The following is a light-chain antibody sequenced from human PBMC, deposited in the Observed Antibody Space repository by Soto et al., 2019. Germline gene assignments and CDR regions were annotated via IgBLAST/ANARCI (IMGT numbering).Light chain of an antibody. Sequence: QSVLTQPPSAFGTPGQRVTISCSGSSSNIGSNTVNWYQQLPGTAPKLLIYSNNQRPSGVPDRFSGSKSGTSASLAISGLQSEDEADYYCAAWDDSLNYVFGTGTKLTVL. CDR3: AAWDDSLNYV. V-gene: IGLV1-44*01. CDR2: SNN. CDR1: SSNIGSNT. J-gene: IGLJ1*01.